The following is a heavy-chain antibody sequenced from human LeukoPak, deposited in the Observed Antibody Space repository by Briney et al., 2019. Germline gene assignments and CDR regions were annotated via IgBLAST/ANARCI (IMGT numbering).Heavy chain of an antibody. CDR1: GFTFSSYS. Sequence: GGSLRLSCAASGFTFSSYSMNWVRQAPGKGLEWVSYISSSSSTIYYADSVKGRFTISRDNSKNTLYLQMNSLRAEDTAVYYCARDGETDYYYYYMDVWGKGTTVTVSS. V-gene: IGHV3-48*01. J-gene: IGHJ6*03. CDR2: ISSSSSTI. D-gene: IGHD7-27*01. CDR3: ARDGETDYYYYYMDV.